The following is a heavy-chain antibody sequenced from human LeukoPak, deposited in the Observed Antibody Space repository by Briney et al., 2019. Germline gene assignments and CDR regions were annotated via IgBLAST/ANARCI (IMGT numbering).Heavy chain of an antibody. CDR3: VRDGGYYGPDS. D-gene: IGHD3-10*01. V-gene: IGHV3-7*04. CDR2: INQVASEK. CDR1: GFTISFYW. J-gene: IGHJ4*02. Sequence: PGGSLRLSCAASGFTISFYWMSWVRQAPGKGLEWVANINQVASEKNYVDSVKGRFTISRDDAKNSLYLQMNSVRAEDMAMYYCVRDGGYYGPDSWGQGALVSVSS.